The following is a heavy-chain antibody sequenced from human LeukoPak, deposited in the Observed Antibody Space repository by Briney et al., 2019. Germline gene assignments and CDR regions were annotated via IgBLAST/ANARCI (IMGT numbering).Heavy chain of an antibody. V-gene: IGHV1-2*02. Sequence: ASVKVSCKASGYTFTGYYMHWVRQAPGQGLEWMGWINPNSGGTNYAQKFQGRVTMTRDTSISTAYMELSRLRSDDTAVCYCARTWARANSALGYWGQGTLVTVSS. J-gene: IGHJ4*02. D-gene: IGHD4-23*01. CDR1: GYTFTGYY. CDR3: ARTWARANSALGY. CDR2: INPNSGGT.